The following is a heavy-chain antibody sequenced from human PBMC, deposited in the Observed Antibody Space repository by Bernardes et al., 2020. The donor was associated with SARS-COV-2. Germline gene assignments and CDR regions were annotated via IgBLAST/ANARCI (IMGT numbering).Heavy chain of an antibody. J-gene: IGHJ6*03. CDR2: IKTRTYSYAT. D-gene: IGHD3-3*01. CDR3: VRSSATERYYMDV. V-gene: IGHV3-73*01. CDR1: GFTFSGTD. Sequence: GGSLRLSRAASGFTFSGTDMHWVRRASGKGLEWLGRIKTRTYSYATATGASVKGRFTISRDDSKNTAFLQMNSLKTEDTAVYYCVRSSATERYYMDVWGKGTTVTVSS.